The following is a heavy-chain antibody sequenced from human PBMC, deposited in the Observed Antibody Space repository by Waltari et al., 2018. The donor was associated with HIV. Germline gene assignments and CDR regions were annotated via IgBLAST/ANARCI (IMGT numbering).Heavy chain of an antibody. D-gene: IGHD3-10*01. J-gene: IGHJ4*02. CDR1: GFTLNSVW. CDR3: TSEEDYGSGSHFDY. CDR2: IKTEGDGGAT. V-gene: IGHV3-15*01. Sequence: EVQLVESGGDLLKPGGCLRLSCAASGFTLNSVWMSWVRQAPGKGVEWVGRIKTEGDGGATDYAAAVKGRFTISRDDSKNTVYLQMNSLKIEDTAVYYCTSEEDYGSGSHFDYWGQGTLVTVSS.